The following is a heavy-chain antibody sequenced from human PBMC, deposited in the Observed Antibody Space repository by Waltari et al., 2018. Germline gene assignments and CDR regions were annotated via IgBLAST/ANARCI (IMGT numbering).Heavy chain of an antibody. CDR2: MQYRGGT. CDR3: GRIAFGDDGGYFQY. CDR1: GSSISSNYH. D-gene: IGHD4-17*01. Sequence: QVQLQESGPGLEKPSETLSLTCTVSGSSISSNYHGGWIRQPPGKGLEWMGNMQYRGGTFYNPSLESRVTISLDTSRNQFSLRLSSVYAADTAVYFCGRIAFGDDGGYFQYWGQGTLVTVSS. V-gene: IGHV4-39*01. J-gene: IGHJ1*01.